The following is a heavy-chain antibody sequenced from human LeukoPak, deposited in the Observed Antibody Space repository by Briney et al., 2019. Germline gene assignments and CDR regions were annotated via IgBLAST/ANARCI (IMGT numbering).Heavy chain of an antibody. V-gene: IGHV4-38-2*01. J-gene: IGHJ4*02. Sequence: SETLSLTCAVSGYSISSGYYWGWIRQPPGKGREWIGSIYHSGSTCYNPPLKSRVTISVDTSKNQFSLKLSSVTAADTAVYYCARLDTAMGPFDYWGQGTLVTVSS. CDR1: GYSISSGYY. CDR2: IYHSGST. CDR3: ARLDTAMGPFDY. D-gene: IGHD5-18*01.